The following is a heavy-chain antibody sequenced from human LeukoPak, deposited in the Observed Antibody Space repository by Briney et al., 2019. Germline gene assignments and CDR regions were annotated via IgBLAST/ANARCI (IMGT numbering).Heavy chain of an antibody. CDR3: AKDNERAVAGIEWD. Sequence: PGGSLRLSCAASGFTFSYYAMSWVRQAPGKGLEWVSAISGGGGNTYYADSVKGRFTISRDNSKNTLYLQMNSLRAEDTAVYYCAKDNERAVAGIEWDWGQGTLVTVSS. CDR1: GFTFSYYA. J-gene: IGHJ4*02. CDR2: ISGGGGNT. V-gene: IGHV3-23*01. D-gene: IGHD6-19*01.